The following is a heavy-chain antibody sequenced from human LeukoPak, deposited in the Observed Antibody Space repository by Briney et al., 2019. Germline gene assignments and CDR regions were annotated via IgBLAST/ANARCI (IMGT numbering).Heavy chain of an antibody. CDR1: GDSVSSNSAA. V-gene: IGHV6-1*01. J-gene: IGHJ3*02. CDR2: TYYRSKLYN. CDR3: ARDLPPYAFDI. Sequence: SQTLSLTCAISGDSVSSNSAAWNWLRQSPSRGLEWLGRTYYRSKLYNDYAVSVKSRITINPDTSKTQFSLQLNSVTPEDTAVYYCARDLPPYAFDIWGQGTMVTVSS.